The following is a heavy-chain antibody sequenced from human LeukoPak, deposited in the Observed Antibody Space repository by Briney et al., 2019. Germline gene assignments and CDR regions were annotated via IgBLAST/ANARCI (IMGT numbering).Heavy chain of an antibody. Sequence: GGSLRLSCAASGFIVTWNNMNWVRQAPGKGLEWVSVIYSGGNTYYADSVQDRFTISRDKSKNTLYFQMSGLRTDDTAVYYCARDTENSTYGWGAFDIWAQGTMVTVSS. V-gene: IGHV3-66*01. CDR1: GFIVTWNN. CDR2: IYSGGNT. J-gene: IGHJ3*02. D-gene: IGHD2/OR15-2a*01. CDR3: ARDTENSTYGWGAFDI.